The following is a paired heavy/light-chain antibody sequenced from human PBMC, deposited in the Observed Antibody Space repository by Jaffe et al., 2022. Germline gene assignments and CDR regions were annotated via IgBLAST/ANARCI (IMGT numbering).Heavy chain of an antibody. CDR3: AKSGSGWYRLDF. V-gene: IGHV3-23*01. D-gene: IGHD6-19*01. CDR2: ISGSDVTT. J-gene: IGHJ4*02. CDR1: GFTFSNSA. Sequence: EVQLLESGGGLVQPGGSLRLSCAASGFTFSNSAMSWVRQAPGKGLEWVSAISGSDVTTYYANSVKGRFTISRDNSENMLYLQMNSLRAEDTALYYCAKSGSGWYRLDFWGQGTLVTVSS.
Light chain of an antibody. J-gene: IGKJ1*01. CDR3: QQSYTTPPT. Sequence: DIQMTQSPSSLSASVGDRVTITCRASQSVSRYLNWFQQKPGKAPELLIYLASGLQSGVASRFSGSGSGTDFALTISSLQPEDYATYYCQQSYTTPPTFGQGTKVEIE. CDR2: LAS. CDR1: QSVSRY. V-gene: IGKV1-39*01.